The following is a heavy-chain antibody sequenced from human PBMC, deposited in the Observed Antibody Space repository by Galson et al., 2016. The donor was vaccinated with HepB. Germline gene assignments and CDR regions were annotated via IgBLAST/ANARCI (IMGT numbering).Heavy chain of an antibody. CDR2: IYYSGIT. Sequence: SETLSLTCTVSGGSVISSGHYWNWIRQTPGKGLEWIGSIYYSGITYYNPSLKGRVTLSVDTSKNQFSLKLSSVTAADTAVYYCAREAAGESYYYGMDVWGQGTMVTVS. V-gene: IGHV4-39*02. CDR1: GGSVISSGHY. CDR3: AREAAGESYYYGMDV. D-gene: IGHD6-13*01. J-gene: IGHJ6*02.